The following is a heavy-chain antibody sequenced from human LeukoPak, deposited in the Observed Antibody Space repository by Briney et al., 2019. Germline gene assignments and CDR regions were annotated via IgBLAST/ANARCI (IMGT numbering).Heavy chain of an antibody. CDR1: GFTFSSYG. CDR3: AGSYSRARTIAAAGPEYFQH. V-gene: IGHV3-33*01. CDR2: IWYDGSNK. Sequence: PGGSLRLSRAASGFTFSSYGMHWVRQAPGKGLEWVAVIWYDGSNKYYADSVKGRFTISRDNSKNTLYLQMNSLRAEDTAVYYCAGSYSRARTIAAAGPEYFQHWGQGTLVTVSS. J-gene: IGHJ1*01. D-gene: IGHD6-13*01.